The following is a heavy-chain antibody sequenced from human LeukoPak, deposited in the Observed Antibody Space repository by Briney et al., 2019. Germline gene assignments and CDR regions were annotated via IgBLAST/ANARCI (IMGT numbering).Heavy chain of an antibody. Sequence: SVTVSCTASGGTFSSYAISWVRQAPGQGLEWMGGIIPIFGTANYAQKFQGRVTITADESTSTAYMELSSLRSEDTAVYYCASYDSSGYYYFDYWGQGTLVTVSS. J-gene: IGHJ4*02. CDR2: IIPIFGTA. CDR1: GGTFSSYA. D-gene: IGHD3-22*01. V-gene: IGHV1-69*13. CDR3: ASYDSSGYYYFDY.